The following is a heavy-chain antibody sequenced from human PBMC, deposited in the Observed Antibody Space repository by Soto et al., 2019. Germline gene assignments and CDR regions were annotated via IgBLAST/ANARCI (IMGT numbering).Heavy chain of an antibody. CDR1: GGFIRRSCYY. J-gene: IGHJ6*02. CDR2: IYYSGTT. V-gene: IGHV4-39*01. D-gene: IGHD3-10*01. CDR3: ARHRGFGELSHYGMDV. Sequence: SETQSLPRTVSGGFIRRSCYYWGWVRRTRGKCLGRIGSIYYSGTTNYNPSLKSRVTISVDTSKNQSSLKLSSVTAADTAVYYCARHRGFGELSHYGMDVWGQGTTVTVSS.